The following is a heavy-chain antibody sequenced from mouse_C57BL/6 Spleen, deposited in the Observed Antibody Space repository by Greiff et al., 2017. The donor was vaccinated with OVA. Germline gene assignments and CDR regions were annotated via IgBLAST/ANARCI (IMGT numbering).Heavy chain of an antibody. Sequence: VQLQQSGPELVKPGASVKIPCKASGYTFTDYNMDWVKQSHGKSLEWIGDINPNNGGTIYNQKFKGKATLTVDKSSSTAYMELRSLTSEDTAVYYCATTVVADYAMDYWGQGTSVTVSS. V-gene: IGHV1-18*01. CDR3: ATTVVADYAMDY. D-gene: IGHD1-1*01. CDR2: INPNNGGT. CDR1: GYTFTDYN. J-gene: IGHJ4*01.